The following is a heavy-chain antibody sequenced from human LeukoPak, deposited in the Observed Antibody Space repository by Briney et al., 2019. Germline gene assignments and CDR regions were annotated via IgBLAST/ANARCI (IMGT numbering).Heavy chain of an antibody. Sequence: GGSLRLSCAASGFTFSSYAMSWVRQAPGKGLEWVSAISGSGGSTYYADSVKGRFTISRDNSKNTLYLQMNSLRAEGTAVYYCAKDSRLYSVPALDAFDIWGQGTVVTVSS. V-gene: IGHV3-23*01. D-gene: IGHD2-2*01. CDR2: ISGSGGST. CDR3: AKDSRLYSVPALDAFDI. J-gene: IGHJ3*02. CDR1: GFTFSSYA.